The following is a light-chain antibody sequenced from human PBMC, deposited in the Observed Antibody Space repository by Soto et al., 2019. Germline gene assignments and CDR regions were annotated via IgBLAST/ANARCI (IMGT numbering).Light chain of an antibody. CDR3: QQTYITPLT. V-gene: IGKV1-39*01. Sequence: DIQMTQSPSSLSASVGDRVTITCRASQSISSYLNWYQQKPGKAPELLIYAASSLQSGVPSRFSGSGSGTDFTLTISSLQPEDFETYYCQQTYITPLTFGPGTKVDIK. CDR1: QSISSY. CDR2: AAS. J-gene: IGKJ3*01.